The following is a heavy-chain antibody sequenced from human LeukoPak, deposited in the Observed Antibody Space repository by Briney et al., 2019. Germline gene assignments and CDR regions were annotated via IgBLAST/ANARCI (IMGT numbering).Heavy chain of an antibody. CDR3: ARALVAGNGGGFDS. CDR1: GITFTSSS. V-gene: IGHV3-21*01. CDR2: ISSSSSYI. D-gene: IGHD6-19*01. J-gene: IGHJ4*02. Sequence: GGSLRLSCAASGITFTSSSMTWVRQAPGKGLEWVSSISSSSSYIYFADSLKGRFTISRDNAKNSLYLQMNSLRAEDTAVYYCARALVAGNGGGFDSWGQGTLVTVSS.